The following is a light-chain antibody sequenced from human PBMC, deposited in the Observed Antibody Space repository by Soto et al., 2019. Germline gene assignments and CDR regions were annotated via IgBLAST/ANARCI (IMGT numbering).Light chain of an antibody. CDR3: QTWATVPDWV. V-gene: IGLV4-69*01. CDR1: SGHSTNA. Sequence: QLVLTQSPSASASLGASVKLTCTLSSGHSTNAIAWHEQQPEKGPRYLMKLDSDGSHSKGDGIPDRFSGSSSGAERYLTISSLQSEDEADYYCQTWATVPDWVFGGGTQLTVL. J-gene: IGLJ3*02. CDR2: LDSDGSH.